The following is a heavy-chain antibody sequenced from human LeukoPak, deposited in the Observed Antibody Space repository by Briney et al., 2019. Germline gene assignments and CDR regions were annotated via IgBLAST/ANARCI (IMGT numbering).Heavy chain of an antibody. CDR2: IYHSGST. J-gene: IGHJ4*02. CDR1: GGSISSSNW. CDR3: ARAIGIAAAGMGYYFDY. D-gene: IGHD6-13*01. V-gene: IGHV4-4*02. Sequence: TSGTLSLTCAVSGGSISSSNWWSWVRQPPGKGLEWIGEIYHSGSTNYNPSLKSRVTISVDKSKNQFSLKLSSVTAADTAVYYCARAIGIAAAGMGYYFDYWGQGTLVTVSS.